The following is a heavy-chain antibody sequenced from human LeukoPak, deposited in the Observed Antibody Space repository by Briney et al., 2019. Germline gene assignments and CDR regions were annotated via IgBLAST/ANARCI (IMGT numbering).Heavy chain of an antibody. CDR3: AREESASYGSGRNLRGFDY. D-gene: IGHD3-10*01. J-gene: IGHJ4*02. CDR2: IIPILGIA. V-gene: IGHV1-69*04. Sequence: SVKVSCKASGGTFSSYAISWVRQAPGQGLEWMGRIIPILGIANYAQKFQGRVTITADKSTSTAYMELSSLRSEDTAVYYCAREESASYGSGRNLRGFDYWGQGTLVTVSS. CDR1: GGTFSSYA.